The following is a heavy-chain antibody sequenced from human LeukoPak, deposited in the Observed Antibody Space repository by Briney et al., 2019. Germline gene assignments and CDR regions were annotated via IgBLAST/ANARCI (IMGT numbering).Heavy chain of an antibody. CDR3: ARRVTVTTDYFDY. CDR2: IHHRGSI. CDR1: GYSLSSDYY. J-gene: IGHJ4*02. V-gene: IGHV4-38-2*01. D-gene: IGHD4-17*01. Sequence: SETLSLTCAVSGYSLSSDYYWGWIRQPPGKGLEYIGSIHHRGSIYYNPSLKSRVTISVDTSKNQFSLKLSSVTAADTAVYFCARRVTVTTDYFDYWGQGTLVTVSS.